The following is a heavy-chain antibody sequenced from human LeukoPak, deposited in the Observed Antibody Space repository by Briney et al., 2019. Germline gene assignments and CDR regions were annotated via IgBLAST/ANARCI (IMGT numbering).Heavy chain of an antibody. V-gene: IGHV1-2*02. J-gene: IGHJ4*02. Sequence: GASVKVSCKASGYTFTGYYIHWLRQAPAQGLEWMGWINPNGGDTKYAQKFQGRVTLTRGTSISSASMDLSSLRSDDTALYYCATGSTGSFDYWGQGTLVTVSS. CDR1: GYTFTGYY. D-gene: IGHD1-1*01. CDR3: ATGSTGSFDY. CDR2: INPNGGDT.